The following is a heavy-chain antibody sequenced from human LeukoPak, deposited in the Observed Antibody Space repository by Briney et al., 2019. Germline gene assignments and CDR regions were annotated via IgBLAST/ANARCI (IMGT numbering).Heavy chain of an antibody. CDR3: ARDQKVGATPYFGMDV. V-gene: IGHV1-69*04. CDR2: IIPMLGTV. D-gene: IGHD1-26*01. Sequence: SVKVSCKASGYTFTSYDINWVRQATGQGLEWMGRIIPMLGTVNYAQKFQGRVTIIADKFTSTAYMELSSLRSEDTAVYYCARDQKVGATPYFGMDVWGQGTTVTVSS. J-gene: IGHJ6*02. CDR1: GYTFTSYD.